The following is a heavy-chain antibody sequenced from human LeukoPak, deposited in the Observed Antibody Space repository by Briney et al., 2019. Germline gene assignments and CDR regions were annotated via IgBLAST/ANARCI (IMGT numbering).Heavy chain of an antibody. Sequence: GGSLRLSCVGSGFSFSSFAMSWVRQAPGKGLEWVSTISGGGSYTYSADSVKGRFTVSRDDSKSMHFLQMNSLRPEDTALYFCAKRITVSAGYYLDSWGRGTLVTVSS. CDR2: ISGGGSYT. CDR1: GFSFSSFA. V-gene: IGHV3-23*01. D-gene: IGHD6-19*01. CDR3: AKRITVSAGYYLDS. J-gene: IGHJ4*02.